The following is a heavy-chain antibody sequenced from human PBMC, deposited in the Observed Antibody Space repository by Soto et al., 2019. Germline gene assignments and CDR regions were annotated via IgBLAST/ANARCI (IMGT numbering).Heavy chain of an antibody. CDR2: IYYSGST. D-gene: IGHD3-10*01. CDR3: ARDLGYYGSGSYYWFDP. CDR1: GGSLSSGAYY. J-gene: IGHJ5*02. Sequence: SETLSLTCTFSGGSLSSGAYYWSWIRQHPGKGLEWIGYIYYSGSTYYNPSLKSRVTISVDTSKNQFSLKLSSVTAADTAVYYCARDLGYYGSGSYYWFDPWGQGTLVTVSS. V-gene: IGHV4-31*03.